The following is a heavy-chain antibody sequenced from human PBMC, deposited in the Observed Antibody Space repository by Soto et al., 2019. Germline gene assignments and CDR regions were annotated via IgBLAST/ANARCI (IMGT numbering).Heavy chain of an antibody. J-gene: IGHJ4*02. Sequence: GWSLRLSCAASGLTGSSCAMSWVRQAPGKGLEWGSAISGSGGSTYYADSVKGRFTISRDNSKNTLYLQMNSLRAEDTAVYYCAKPPAYADHVPPHSHYWCQGTLVTLS. D-gene: IGHD2-2*01. CDR3: AKPPAYADHVPPHSHY. V-gene: IGHV3-23*01. CDR1: GLTGSSCA. CDR2: ISGSGGST.